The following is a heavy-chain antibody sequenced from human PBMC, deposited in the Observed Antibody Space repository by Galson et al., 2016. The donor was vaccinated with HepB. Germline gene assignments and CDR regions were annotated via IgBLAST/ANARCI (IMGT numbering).Heavy chain of an antibody. CDR3: AKMSSSSAYYPDAFDL. J-gene: IGHJ3*01. Sequence: SLRLSCAASGFTFTTYAMSWVRQAPGKGLEWVSGISDSDPSTYYADSVKGRFTISRDNSKNTLYLQMNSLRAEDTAVYYWAKMSSSSAYYPDAFDLWGQGTMVTVSS. CDR1: GFTFTTYA. D-gene: IGHD3-22*01. V-gene: IGHV3-23*01. CDR2: ISDSDPST.